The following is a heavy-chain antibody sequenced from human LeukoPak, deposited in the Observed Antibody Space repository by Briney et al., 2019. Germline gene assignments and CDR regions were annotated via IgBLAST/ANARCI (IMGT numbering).Heavy chain of an antibody. Sequence: SETLSLTCTVSGGSISNYYWSWMRQSPGEGLEWIGYVHYSGCTNYNPSLKSRVTVSVDMSQNQFSLKLNSVTAADTAEYFCARHSGYLTLYYSGLDVWGQGTTVTVSS. D-gene: IGHD5-12*01. CDR3: ARHSGYLTLYYSGLDV. CDR1: GGSISNYY. V-gene: IGHV4-59*08. J-gene: IGHJ6*02. CDR2: VHYSGCT.